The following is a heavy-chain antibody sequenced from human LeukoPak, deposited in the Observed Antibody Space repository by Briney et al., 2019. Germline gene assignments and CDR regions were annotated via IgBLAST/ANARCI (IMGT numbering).Heavy chain of an antibody. CDR3: AGTYYDILTGYHYYGMDV. Sequence: SVKVSCKASGGTFSSYAISWVRQAPGQGLEWMGRIIPILGIANYAQKFQGRVTITADKSTSTAYMELSSLRSEDTAVYYCAGTYYDILTGYHYYGMDVWGQGTTVTVSS. J-gene: IGHJ6*02. CDR1: GGTFSSYA. V-gene: IGHV1-69*04. CDR2: IIPILGIA. D-gene: IGHD3-9*01.